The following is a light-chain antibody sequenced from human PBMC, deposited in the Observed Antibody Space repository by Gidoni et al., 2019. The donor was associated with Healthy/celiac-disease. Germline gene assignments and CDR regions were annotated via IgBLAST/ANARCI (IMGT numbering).Light chain of an antibody. CDR2: GAS. CDR3: QQYGSSPKT. Sequence: EIVLTQSPGTLSLSPGERATLSCRASQSVSSSYLAWYQQKPGQAPRLLIYGASSRATGIPDRFSGSGSGTDFTLIISRLDPEDFAEYYCQQYGSSPKTFXQXTKVEIK. CDR1: QSVSSSY. J-gene: IGKJ1*01. V-gene: IGKV3-20*01.